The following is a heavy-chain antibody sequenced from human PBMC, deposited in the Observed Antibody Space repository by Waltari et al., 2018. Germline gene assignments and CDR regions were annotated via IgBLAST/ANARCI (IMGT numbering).Heavy chain of an antibody. CDR3: ARHGLEQLGYFDY. Sequence: QLQLQESGPGLVKPSETLSLTCTVSGGSISSSSYYWGWIRQPPGKGLEWIGSIYYSGSTYYNPSRKSRGTISINTSKNQFSLNLRSVTAADTAVYYCARHGLEQLGYFDYWGQGTLVTVSS. CDR2: IYYSGST. D-gene: IGHD6-6*01. V-gene: IGHV4-39*01. J-gene: IGHJ4*02. CDR1: GGSISSSSYY.